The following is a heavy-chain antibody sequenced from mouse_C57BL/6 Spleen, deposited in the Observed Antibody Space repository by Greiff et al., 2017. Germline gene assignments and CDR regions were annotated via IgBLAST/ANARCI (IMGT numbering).Heavy chain of an antibody. CDR3: TRGTYLYYFDY. CDR2: IDPETGGT. D-gene: IGHD2-10*01. Sequence: QVQLQQSGAELVRPGASVTLSCKASGYTFTDYEMHWVKQTPVHGLEWIGAIDPETGGTAYNQKFKGKAILTADKSSSTAYMELRSLTSEDSAVYYCTRGTYLYYFDYWGQGTTLTVSS. CDR1: GYTFTDYE. V-gene: IGHV1-15*01. J-gene: IGHJ2*01.